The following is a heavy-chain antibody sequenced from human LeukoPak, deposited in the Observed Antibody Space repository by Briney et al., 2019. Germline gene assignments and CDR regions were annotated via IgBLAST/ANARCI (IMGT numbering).Heavy chain of an antibody. CDR2: IGTAGDT. D-gene: IGHD3-22*01. CDR3: ANDYCDSSGYYPTAFDI. Sequence: GGSLRLSCAASGFTFSSYDMHWVRQATGKGLEWVSAIGTAGDTYYPGSVKGRFTISRENAKNSLYLQMNSLRAGDTAAYYCANDYCDSSGYYPTAFDIWGQGTMVTVSS. J-gene: IGHJ3*02. V-gene: IGHV3-13*01. CDR1: GFTFSSYD.